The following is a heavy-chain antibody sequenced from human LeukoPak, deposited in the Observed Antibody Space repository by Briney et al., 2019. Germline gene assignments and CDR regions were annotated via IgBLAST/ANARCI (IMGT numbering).Heavy chain of an antibody. CDR1: GFTFSSYA. V-gene: IGHV3-30*04. CDR3: AKELVSDDILTGYYVSRHYYYMDV. J-gene: IGHJ6*03. D-gene: IGHD3-9*01. CDR2: ISYDGSNK. Sequence: GGSLRLSCAASGFTFSSYAMHWVRQAPGKGLEWVAVISYDGSNKYYADSVKGRFTISRDNSKNTLYLQMNSLRAEDTAVYYCAKELVSDDILTGYYVSRHYYYMDVWGKGTTVTVSS.